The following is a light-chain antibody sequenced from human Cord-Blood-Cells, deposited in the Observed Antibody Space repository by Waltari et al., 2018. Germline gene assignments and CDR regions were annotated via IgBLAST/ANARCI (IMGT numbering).Light chain of an antibody. CDR1: SSNIGSNT. CDR3: AAWDDSLNGPV. Sequence: QSVLTQPPSASGTPGQRVTISCPGSSSNIGSNTVNWYQQLPGTAPKLLIYGNTQRPSGVPDRFSGSKSGTSASLAISGLQSEDEADYYCAAWDDSLNGPVFGGGTKLTVL. V-gene: IGLV1-44*01. J-gene: IGLJ2*01. CDR2: GNT.